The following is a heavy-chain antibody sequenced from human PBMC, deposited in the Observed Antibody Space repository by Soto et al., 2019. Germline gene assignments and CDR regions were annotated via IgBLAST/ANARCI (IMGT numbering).Heavy chain of an antibody. CDR3: TVWGLWNDFGAA. J-gene: IGHJ4*02. V-gene: IGHV3-72*01. CDR2: SKNKADSYTT. D-gene: IGHD3-16*01. Sequence: EVQLVESGGGLVQPGGSLRLSCAASGFTFSDHYMDWVRQAPGKALEWVGRSKNKADSYTTEYAASVKGRFTISRDGSKNSLYLQMNSLKTEDTAVYYCTVWGLWNDFGAAWGQGILVTVSS. CDR1: GFTFSDHY.